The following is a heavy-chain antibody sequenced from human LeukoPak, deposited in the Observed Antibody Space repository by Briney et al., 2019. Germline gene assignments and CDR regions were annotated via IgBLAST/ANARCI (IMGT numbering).Heavy chain of an antibody. V-gene: IGHV4-34*01. J-gene: IGHJ3*02. CDR1: GGPFNGYY. Sequence: SETLSLTCAVYGGPFNGYYWNWLRQPPGKGLEWIGEINHSGSTNYHPSYKSRVTISLDTSQNHFSLKLTSVTAADTAVYYCARSGRDVGFAFDIWGLGTLVTISS. D-gene: IGHD5-12*01. CDR2: INHSGST. CDR3: ARSGRDVGFAFDI.